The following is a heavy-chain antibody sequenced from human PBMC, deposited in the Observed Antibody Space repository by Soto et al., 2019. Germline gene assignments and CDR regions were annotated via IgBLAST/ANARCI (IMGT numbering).Heavy chain of an antibody. CDR2: IYYSGST. CDR3: ARRGGRGDYYMDV. D-gene: IGHD2-15*01. V-gene: IGHV4-59*08. Sequence: SETLSLTCTVSGGSISSYYWSWIRQPPGKGLEWIGYIYYSGSTNYNPSLKSRVTISVDTSKNQFSLKLSSVTAADTAVYYCARRGGRGDYYMDVWGKGTTVTVSS. CDR1: GGSISSYY. J-gene: IGHJ6*03.